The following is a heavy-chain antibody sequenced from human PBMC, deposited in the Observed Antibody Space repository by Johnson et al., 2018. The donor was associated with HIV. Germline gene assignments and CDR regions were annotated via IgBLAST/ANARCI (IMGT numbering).Heavy chain of an antibody. CDR2: IKQDGSEK. Sequence: VQLMESGGGLVKPGGSLRLSCAASGFTFSTYWMSWVRQAPGKGLEWVANIKQDGSEKYYVDSVKGRFTISRDNAKNSLYLQMNSLRAEDTAVYYCARASYVDAFDIWGQGTMVTVS. J-gene: IGHJ3*02. D-gene: IGHD1-26*01. CDR1: GFTFSTYW. CDR3: ARASYVDAFDI. V-gene: IGHV3-7*04.